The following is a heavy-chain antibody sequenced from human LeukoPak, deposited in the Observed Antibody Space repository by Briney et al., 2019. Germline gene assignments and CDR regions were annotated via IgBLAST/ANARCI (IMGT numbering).Heavy chain of an antibody. CDR2: IHYSGST. V-gene: IGHV4-39*01. D-gene: IGHD3-10*01. Sequence: SETLSLTCSVSGGSISSSTYFWGWIRQPQGKGLEWIASIHYSGSTYSNPSLKSRVTISVDTSKNQFSLKLSSVTAADTAVYYCARNAMVRGVTDQNWFDPWGQGTLVTVSS. CDR1: GGSISSSTYF. J-gene: IGHJ5*02. CDR3: ARNAMVRGVTDQNWFDP.